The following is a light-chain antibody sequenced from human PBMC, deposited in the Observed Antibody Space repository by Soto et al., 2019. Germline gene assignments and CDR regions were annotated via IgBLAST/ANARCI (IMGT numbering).Light chain of an antibody. CDR1: QSVGSN. J-gene: IGKJ1*01. CDR2: GAS. CDR3: QQYNTGWT. Sequence: EIVMTQSPATLSVSPGERATLSCRASQSVGSNLAWYQKKPGQAPRLLIYGASTRATGIPARFSGSGSGTEFSLTISSLQSEDFAVYYCQQYNTGWTFGQGTRVEIK. V-gene: IGKV3-15*01.